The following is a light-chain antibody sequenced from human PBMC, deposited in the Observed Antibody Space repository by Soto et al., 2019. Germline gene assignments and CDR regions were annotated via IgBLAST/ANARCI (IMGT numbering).Light chain of an antibody. CDR3: TSYAGGNNV. CDR1: SSDVGDYNY. CDR2: EVN. J-gene: IGLJ1*01. Sequence: QSALTQPPSASGSPGQSVTISCTGTSSDVGDYNYVSWYQQYPGKVPKLMVYEVNKRPSGVPDRFSGSKSGNTASLTVSGVQDEDEADYYCTSYAGGNNVFGTGTKLTVL. V-gene: IGLV2-8*01.